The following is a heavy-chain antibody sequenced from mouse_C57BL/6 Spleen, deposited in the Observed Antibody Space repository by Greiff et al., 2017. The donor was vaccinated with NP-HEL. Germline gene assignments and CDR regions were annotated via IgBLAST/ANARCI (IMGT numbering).Heavy chain of an antibody. CDR3: ARESIYYGNYGGDPGAMDY. CDR2: IYPRSGNT. CDR1: GYTFTSYG. J-gene: IGHJ4*01. D-gene: IGHD2-1*01. Sequence: QVQLQQSGAELARPGASVKLSCKASGYTFTSYGISWVKQRTGQGLEWIGEIYPRSGNTYYNEKFKGKATLTADKSSSTAYMELRSLTSEDSAVYFCARESIYYGNYGGDPGAMDYWGQGTSVTVSS. V-gene: IGHV1-81*01.